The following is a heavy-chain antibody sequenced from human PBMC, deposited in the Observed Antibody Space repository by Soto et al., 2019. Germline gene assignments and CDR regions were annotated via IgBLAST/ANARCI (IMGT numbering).Heavy chain of an antibody. CDR1: GGTFSSYA. D-gene: IGHD6-25*01. CDR3: ARDPLGFGYTYADV. Sequence: QVQLVQSGAEVKKPGSSVKVSCKASGGTFSSYAISWVRQAPGQGLEWMGGIIPIVATANYAQKFQGRVTITADESTSTGYVALRSLRSEGTGVYFWARDPLGFGYTYADVWGQGTRVSVSS. V-gene: IGHV1-69*12. J-gene: IGHJ6*02. CDR2: IIPIVATA.